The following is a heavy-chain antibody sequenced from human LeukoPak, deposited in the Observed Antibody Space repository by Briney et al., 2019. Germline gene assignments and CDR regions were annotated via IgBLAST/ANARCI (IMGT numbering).Heavy chain of an antibody. J-gene: IGHJ4*02. V-gene: IGHV3-23*01. D-gene: IGHD6-13*01. CDR2: ISGGGSST. Sequence: GGSLRLSCAASGFTFSSYAMSWVRQAPGKGLEWVSAISGGGSSTYYADSVKGRFPISRDNSKNTLYLQMNSLRAEDTAIYYCAKGIAAAGPYFDYWGQGTLVTVSS. CDR1: GFTFSSYA. CDR3: AKGIAAAGPYFDY.